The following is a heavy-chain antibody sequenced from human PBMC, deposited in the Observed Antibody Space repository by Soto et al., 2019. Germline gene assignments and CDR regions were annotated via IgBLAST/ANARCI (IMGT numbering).Heavy chain of an antibody. CDR1: GGSISSSSYY. D-gene: IGHD3-3*01. CDR2: IYYSGNT. CDR3: ARPVRRFLQWLPDSMDV. V-gene: IGHV4-39*01. Sequence: QLQLQESGPGLVKPSETLSLTCTVSGGSISSSSYYWGWIRQPPGKGLEWIGSIYYSGNTYYNPSLQRRVTLSLNTSKIKIPPKVSSVTAADTAVYYWARPVRRFLQWLPDSMDVWGKETTVSVSS. J-gene: IGHJ6*03.